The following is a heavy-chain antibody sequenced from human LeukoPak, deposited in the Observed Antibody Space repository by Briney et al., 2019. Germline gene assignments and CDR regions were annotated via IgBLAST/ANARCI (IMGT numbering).Heavy chain of an antibody. CDR3: AKGAGGFSYYNWFDP. CDR1: GGSISSSPYY. J-gene: IGHJ5*02. CDR2: IYYSGTT. D-gene: IGHD5-18*01. V-gene: IGHV4-39*07. Sequence: SETLSLTCTVSGGSISSSPYYWGWIRQPPGRGLEWIGSIYYSGTTHYSPSLESRVTISVDTSKNQFSLKLASVTAADTAIYYCAKGAGGFSYYNWFDPWGQGTLVTVSS.